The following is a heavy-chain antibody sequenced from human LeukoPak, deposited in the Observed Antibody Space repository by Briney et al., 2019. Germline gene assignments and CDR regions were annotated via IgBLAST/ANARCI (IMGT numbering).Heavy chain of an antibody. J-gene: IGHJ6*02. CDR3: AREGLSSGWWSSYGMDV. V-gene: IGHV3-30-3*01. Sequence: GGSLRLSCAASGFTFSSYAMHWVRQAPGKGLEWVAVISYDGSNKYYADSVKGRFTISRDNSKNTLYLQMNSLRAEDTAVYYCAREGLSSGWWSSYGMDVWGQGTTVTVSS. D-gene: IGHD6-19*01. CDR1: GFTFSSYA. CDR2: ISYDGSNK.